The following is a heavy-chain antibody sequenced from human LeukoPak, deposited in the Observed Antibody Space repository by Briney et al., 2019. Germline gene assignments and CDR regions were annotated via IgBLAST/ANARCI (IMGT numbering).Heavy chain of an antibody. D-gene: IGHD2-8*01. CDR3: ARGMVYFDY. CDR2: INWNGGST. V-gene: IGHV3-20*01. CDR1: GFTFDDYG. Sequence: PGGSLRLSCAASGFTFDDYGMSWVRHAPGKGLEWVSGINWNGGSTGYADSVKGRFTISRDNAKNSLYLQMNSLRADDTAWYHCARGMVYFDYWGQGTLVIVSS. J-gene: IGHJ4*02.